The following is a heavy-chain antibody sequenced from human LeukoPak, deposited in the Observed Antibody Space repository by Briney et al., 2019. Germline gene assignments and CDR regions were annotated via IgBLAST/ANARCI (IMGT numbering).Heavy chain of an antibody. V-gene: IGHV1-18*01. Sequence: GASVKVSCKASGYTFTSYGISWVRQAPGQGLEWMGWISAYNGNTNYVQKLQGRVTMTTDTSTSTAYMELSSLRSEDTAVYYCARETPSPDVVVPAASPQDSHYYYMDVWGKGTTVTVSS. CDR3: ARETPSPDVVVPAASPQDSHYYYMDV. CDR1: GYTFTSYG. CDR2: ISAYNGNT. J-gene: IGHJ6*03. D-gene: IGHD2-2*01.